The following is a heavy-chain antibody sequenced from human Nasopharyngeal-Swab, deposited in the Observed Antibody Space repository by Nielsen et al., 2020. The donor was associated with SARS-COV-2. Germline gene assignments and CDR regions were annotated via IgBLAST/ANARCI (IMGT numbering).Heavy chain of an antibody. CDR3: ASGSYADFDY. Sequence: GESLKISCAASGFTFSSYAMSWVRQAPGKGLEWVSAISGSGGSTYYADSVKGRFTISRDNSKSTLYLQMNSLRAEDTAVYYCASGSYADFDYWGQGTLVTVSS. D-gene: IGHD1-26*01. CDR1: GFTFSSYA. J-gene: IGHJ4*02. CDR2: ISGSGGST. V-gene: IGHV3-23*01.